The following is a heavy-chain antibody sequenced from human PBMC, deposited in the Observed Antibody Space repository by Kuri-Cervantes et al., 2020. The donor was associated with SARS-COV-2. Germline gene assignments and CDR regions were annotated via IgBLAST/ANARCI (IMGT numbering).Heavy chain of an antibody. CDR3: TRALFPSSSWY. V-gene: IGHV3-49*03. CDR1: GFTFGDYA. CDR2: IRSKAYGGTT. Sequence: GESLKISCTASGFTFGDYAMSWFRQAPGEGLEWVGFIRSKAYGGTTEYAASVKGRFTISRDDSKSIAYLQMNSLKTEDTAVYYCTRALFPSSSWYWGQGTLVTVSS. J-gene: IGHJ4*02. D-gene: IGHD6-13*01.